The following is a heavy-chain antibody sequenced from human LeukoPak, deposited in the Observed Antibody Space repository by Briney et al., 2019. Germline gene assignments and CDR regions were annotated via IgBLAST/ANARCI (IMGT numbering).Heavy chain of an antibody. CDR3: AGDYGSGSYRFDY. J-gene: IGHJ4*02. D-gene: IGHD3-10*01. Sequence: SETLSLTCIVSGASISSGDYSWSWIRQPPGKGLEWIGYIYHSGSTLYNPSLKSRVTISLDRSKNQFSLKLTSVTAADTAVYYCAGDYGSGSYRFDYWGQGTLVTVSS. V-gene: IGHV4-30-2*01. CDR2: IYHSGST. CDR1: GASISSGDYS.